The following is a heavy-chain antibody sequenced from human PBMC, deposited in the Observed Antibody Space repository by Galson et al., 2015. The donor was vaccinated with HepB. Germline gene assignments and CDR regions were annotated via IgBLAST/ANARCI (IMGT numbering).Heavy chain of an antibody. CDR2: ISYDGSNN. D-gene: IGHD4-17*01. Sequence: SLRLSCAVSGFTFRSYGMHWVRQAPGRGLEWVAVISYDGSNNKSYADSVKGRFTISRDNSKNTLYLQMNSLRVEDTAAYYCAKVGGHYGDYPGLLWDGMDVWGQGTTVTVSS. V-gene: IGHV3-30*18. J-gene: IGHJ6*02. CDR3: AKVGGHYGDYPGLLWDGMDV. CDR1: GFTFRSYG.